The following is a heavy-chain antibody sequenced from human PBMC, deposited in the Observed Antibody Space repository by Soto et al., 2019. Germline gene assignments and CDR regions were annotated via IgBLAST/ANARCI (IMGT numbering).Heavy chain of an antibody. J-gene: IGHJ6*02. D-gene: IGHD2-15*01. CDR3: ARDRMPWCGGNCYEPYYYYDMDV. CDR1: GLTFSDYA. Sequence: QVQLVESGGGVVQPGRSLRLSCAASGLTFSDYAFHWVRQAPGKGLEWVAIISYDGSNKYYADSVKGRFTLSRDNSLDTLYLQMNSLRAEDTAVYYCARDRMPWCGGNCYEPYYYYDMDVWGQGTTVTVSS. V-gene: IGHV3-30-3*01. CDR2: ISYDGSNK.